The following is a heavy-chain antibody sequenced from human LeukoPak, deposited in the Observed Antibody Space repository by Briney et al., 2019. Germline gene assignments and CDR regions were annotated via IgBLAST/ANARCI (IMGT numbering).Heavy chain of an antibody. CDR2: IYAGGRT. CDR3: AKLYNGSYYS. D-gene: IGHD1-26*01. CDR1: GFTVISNY. V-gene: IGHV3-53*01. Sequence: PGGSLRLSCAASGFTVISNYMSWVRQVPGKGLEWVSIIYAGGRTYFPDSVKGRFTISRDNSQNMLYLQLNSLRAEDTAVYYCAKLYNGSYYSWGQGTLVTVSS. J-gene: IGHJ4*02.